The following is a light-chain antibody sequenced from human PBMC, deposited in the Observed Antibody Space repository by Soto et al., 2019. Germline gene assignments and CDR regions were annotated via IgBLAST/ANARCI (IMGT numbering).Light chain of an antibody. Sequence: EIVLTPSPGTLSVSPGERATLSCRASQSVSSKLAWYQQKPGQAPRLLFYGASTGATGIPARFSGSGSETEFTLYISSLQSEDFAVYYCQQYNNWPGTFGQGTKVEIK. CDR2: GAS. J-gene: IGKJ1*01. V-gene: IGKV3-15*01. CDR1: QSVSSK. CDR3: QQYNNWPGT.